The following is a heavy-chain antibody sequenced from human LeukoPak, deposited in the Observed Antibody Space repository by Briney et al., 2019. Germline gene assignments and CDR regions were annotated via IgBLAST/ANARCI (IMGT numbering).Heavy chain of an antibody. CDR2: IKQDGSEK. CDR1: GFTFSSYW. CDR3: ARVGRLLWFGELYYFDY. Sequence: PGGPLRLSCAASGFTFSSYWMSWVRQAPGKGLEWVANIKQDGSEKYYVDSVKGRFTISRDNAKNSLYLQMNSLRAEDTAVYYCARVGRLLWFGELYYFDYWGQGTLVTVSS. D-gene: IGHD3-10*01. J-gene: IGHJ4*02. V-gene: IGHV3-7*01.